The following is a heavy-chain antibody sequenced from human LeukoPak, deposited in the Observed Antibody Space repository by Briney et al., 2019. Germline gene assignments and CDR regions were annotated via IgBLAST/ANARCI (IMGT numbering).Heavy chain of an antibody. CDR1: GYTFTDYY. V-gene: IGHV1-46*01. CDR3: ARDHYYGSGSYGDY. Sequence: ASVKVSCKASGYTFTDYYMHWVRQAPGQGLEWMGWINPHSGSTSYAQKFQGRVTMTRDMSTSTVYMELSSLRSEDTAVYYCARDHYYGSGSYGDYWGQGTLVTVSS. D-gene: IGHD3-10*01. J-gene: IGHJ4*02. CDR2: INPHSGST.